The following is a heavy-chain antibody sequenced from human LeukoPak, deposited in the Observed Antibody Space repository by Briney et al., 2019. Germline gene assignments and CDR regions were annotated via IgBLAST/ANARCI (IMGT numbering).Heavy chain of an antibody. V-gene: IGHV3-48*04. J-gene: IGHJ4*02. Sequence: GGSLRLSCAASGFTFSSYSMNWVRQAPGKGLEWISYISDSSDTIYYADSVQGRFTISRDNAKNSLYLQMNSLRAEDTAVYYCAREEYTHYYFDYWGQGTLVTVSS. CDR3: AREEYTHYYFDY. D-gene: IGHD2/OR15-2a*01. CDR1: GFTFSSYS. CDR2: ISDSSDTI.